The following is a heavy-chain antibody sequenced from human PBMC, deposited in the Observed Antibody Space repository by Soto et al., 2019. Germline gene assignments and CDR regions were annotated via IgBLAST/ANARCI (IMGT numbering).Heavy chain of an antibody. CDR1: GFTFSSYG. D-gene: IGHD2-2*01. J-gene: IGHJ4*02. V-gene: IGHV3-33*01. Sequence: GGSLRLSCAASGFTFSSYGMHWVRQAPGKGLEWVAVIWYDGSSKYYADSVKGRFTISRDNSKNTLYLQMNSLRAEDTAVYYCARDEGFSADCSSTSCSVYWGQGTLVTVSS. CDR2: IWYDGSSK. CDR3: ARDEGFSADCSSTSCSVY.